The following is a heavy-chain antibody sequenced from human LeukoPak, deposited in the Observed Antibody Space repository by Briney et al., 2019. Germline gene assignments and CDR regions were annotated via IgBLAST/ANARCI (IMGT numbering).Heavy chain of an antibody. J-gene: IGHJ4*02. CDR2: INAGNGNT. V-gene: IGHV1-3*03. D-gene: IGHD5-24*01. CDR3: ARMRSACFDY. Sequence: AGGSLRLSCAGSGFTFTSYAMHWVRQAPGQRLEWMGWINAGNGNTKYSQEFQGRVTITRDTSASTAYMELSSLRSEDMAVYYCARMRSACFDYWGQGTLVTVSS. CDR1: GFTFTSYA.